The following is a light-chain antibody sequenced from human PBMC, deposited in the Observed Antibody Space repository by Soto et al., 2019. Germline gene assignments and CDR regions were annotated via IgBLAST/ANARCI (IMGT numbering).Light chain of an antibody. Sequence: EIVLTQSPGTLSLSPGERATLSCRASQSLNARYLAWYQVKPGQAPRLLFYAASSRATGIPDRFIGSGSGTDFTLTITGLEPEDFAVYYCQQFHISRTFGQGTKVDIK. CDR3: QQFHISRT. V-gene: IGKV3-20*01. CDR2: AAS. J-gene: IGKJ1*01. CDR1: QSLNARY.